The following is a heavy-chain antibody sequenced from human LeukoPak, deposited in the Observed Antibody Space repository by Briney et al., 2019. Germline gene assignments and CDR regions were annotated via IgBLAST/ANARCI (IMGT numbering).Heavy chain of an antibody. CDR3: TKVNYDDSSGFYFEAEIDY. Sequence: GGSLRLSCAASGFTFSYYAMSWVRQAPGKGLEWVSTIPGSGGAWLSSITGASSSPFYADSVKGRFTISRDNSKNTLYLQMNSLRAEDTAVYYCTKVNYDDSSGFYFEAEIDYWGQGTLVTVSS. CDR2: IPGSGGAWLSSITGASSSP. J-gene: IGHJ4*02. V-gene: IGHV3-23*01. D-gene: IGHD3-22*01. CDR1: GFTFSYYA.